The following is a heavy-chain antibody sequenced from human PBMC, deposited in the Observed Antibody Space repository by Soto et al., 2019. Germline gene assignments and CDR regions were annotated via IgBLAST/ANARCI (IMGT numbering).Heavy chain of an antibody. CDR2: FYYGRIT. V-gene: IGHV4-39*01. Sequence: KPSETLSLTCTVSGASISSTGYYWGWIRQSPGKGLEWIGSFYYGRITSYNPSLKGRVTLSVDTSKNQFSLKLNSVTAADTAVYSCARHADSSGKGFDSWGQGTLVTVSS. CDR1: GASISSTGYY. CDR3: ARHADSSGKGFDS. D-gene: IGHD3-22*01. J-gene: IGHJ4*02.